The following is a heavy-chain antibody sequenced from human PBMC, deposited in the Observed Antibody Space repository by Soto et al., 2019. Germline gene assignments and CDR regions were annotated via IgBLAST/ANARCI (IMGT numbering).Heavy chain of an antibody. CDR3: ASRGYYDSSGYPFDY. V-gene: IGHV1-3*01. J-gene: IGHJ4*02. Sequence: VASVKVSCKASGYTFTSYAMHWVRQAPGQRLEWMGWINAGNGNTKYSQKFQGRVTITRDTSASTAYMELSSLRSEDTAVYYCASRGYYDSSGYPFDYWGQGTLVTVSS. D-gene: IGHD3-22*01. CDR2: INAGNGNT. CDR1: GYTFTSYA.